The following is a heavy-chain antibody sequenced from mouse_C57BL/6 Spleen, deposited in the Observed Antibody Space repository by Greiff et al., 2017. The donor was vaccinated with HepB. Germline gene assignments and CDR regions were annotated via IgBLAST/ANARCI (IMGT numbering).Heavy chain of an antibody. CDR1: GYTFTDYN. Sequence: EVQLQQSGPELVKPGASVKIPCKASGYTFTDYNMDWVKQSHGKSLEWIGDINPNNGGTIYNQKFKGKATLTVDKSSSTAYMELRSLTSEDTAVYYCARLYYYGSSYEYYAMDYWGQGTSVTVSS. D-gene: IGHD1-1*01. CDR2: INPNNGGT. CDR3: ARLYYYGSSYEYYAMDY. J-gene: IGHJ4*01. V-gene: IGHV1-18*01.